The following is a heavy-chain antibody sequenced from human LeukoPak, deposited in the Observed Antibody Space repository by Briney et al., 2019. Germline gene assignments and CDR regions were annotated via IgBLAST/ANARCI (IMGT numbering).Heavy chain of an antibody. CDR1: GFTFDDYA. CDR2: ISWNSGSI. D-gene: IGHD6-6*01. CDR3: AKDMGAARLSTFEY. V-gene: IGHV3-9*01. Sequence: GGSLRLSCAASGFTFDDYAMHWVRQAPGKGLEWVSGISWNSGSIGYADSVKGRFTISRDNAKNSLYLQMNSLRAEDTALYYCAKDMGAARLSTFEYWGQGTLVTVSS. J-gene: IGHJ4*02.